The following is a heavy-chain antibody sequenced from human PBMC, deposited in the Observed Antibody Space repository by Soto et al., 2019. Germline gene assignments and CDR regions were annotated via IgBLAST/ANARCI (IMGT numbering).Heavy chain of an antibody. CDR3: AREFVRYSSGWYRLGY. CDR1: GYTFTSYY. D-gene: IGHD6-19*01. Sequence: ASVKVSCKASGYTFTSYYMHWVRQAPGQGLEWMGIINPSGGSTSYAQKFQGRVTMTRDTSTSTVYMELSSLRSEDTAVYYCAREFVRYSSGWYRLGYWGQGTLVTVS. CDR2: INPSGGST. V-gene: IGHV1-46*01. J-gene: IGHJ4*02.